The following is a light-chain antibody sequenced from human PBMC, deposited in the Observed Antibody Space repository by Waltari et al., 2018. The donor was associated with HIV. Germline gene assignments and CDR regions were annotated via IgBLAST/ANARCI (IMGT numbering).Light chain of an antibody. CDR3: QHRYNVPRA. CDR2: AGS. V-gene: IGKV1-39*01. CDR1: QDIRFF. J-gene: IGKJ1*01. Sequence: DVQVTQSPSTLSASVGDRVTISCRASQDIRFFLNWYQHKPGKAPKLLIYAGSRLADGVPSRFSGGGLGSDFTLTIDTLQPEDFAVYYCQHRYNVPRAFGQGTKVE.